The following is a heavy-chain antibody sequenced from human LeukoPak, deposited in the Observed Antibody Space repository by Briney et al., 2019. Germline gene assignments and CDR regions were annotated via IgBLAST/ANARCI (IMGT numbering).Heavy chain of an antibody. CDR2: IYTSGST. CDR3: ARDRVAAAKGRGYYYYYMDV. D-gene: IGHD6-13*01. CDR1: GGSISSGSYY. Sequence: SETLSLTYTVSGGSISSGSYYWSWIRQPAGKGLEWIGRIYTSGSTNYNPSLKSRVTISVDTSKNQFSLKLSSVTAADTAVYYCARDRVAAAKGRGYYYYYMDVWGKGTTVTISS. V-gene: IGHV4-61*02. J-gene: IGHJ6*03.